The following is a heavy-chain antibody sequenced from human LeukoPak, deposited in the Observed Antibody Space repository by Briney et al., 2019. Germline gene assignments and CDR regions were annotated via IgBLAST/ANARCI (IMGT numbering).Heavy chain of an antibody. D-gene: IGHD2-15*01. CDR2: IYHSGST. Sequence: SETLSLTCTVSGYSISSGYYWGWIRQPTGKGLEWIGSIYHSGSTYYNPSLKSRVTMSVDTSKNQFSLKLSSVTAADTAVYYCARGRYCSADICSGGDAFDIWGQGTMVSVSS. V-gene: IGHV4-38-2*02. CDR3: ARGRYCSADICSGGDAFDI. CDR1: GYSISSGYY. J-gene: IGHJ3*02.